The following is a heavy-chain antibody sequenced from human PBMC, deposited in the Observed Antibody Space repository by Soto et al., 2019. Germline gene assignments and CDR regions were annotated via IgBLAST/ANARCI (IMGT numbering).Heavy chain of an antibody. Sequence: EVQLVESGGGLVKPGGSLRLSCAASGFTFSNAWMNWVRQAPGKGLEWVGRIKSKTDGGTTDYAAPVKGRFTISRDHSKNTLYLQMNSLKTEDTAVYYCTTAYYYYYGMDVWGQGTTVTVSS. CDR3: TTAYYYYYGMDV. V-gene: IGHV3-15*07. CDR1: GFTFSNAW. J-gene: IGHJ6*02. CDR2: IKSKTDGGTT.